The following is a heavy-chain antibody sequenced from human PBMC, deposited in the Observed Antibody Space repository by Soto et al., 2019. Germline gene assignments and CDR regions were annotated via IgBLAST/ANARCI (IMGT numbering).Heavy chain of an antibody. V-gene: IGHV4-4*02. CDR2: IYHSGST. J-gene: IGHJ4*02. Sequence: SWVRQAPGKGLEWIGEIYHSGSTNYNPSLKGRVTISVDKSKNQFSLKLSSVTAADTAVYYCARDMYGDSDYWGQGTLVTVSS. D-gene: IGHD4-17*01. CDR3: ARDMYGDSDY.